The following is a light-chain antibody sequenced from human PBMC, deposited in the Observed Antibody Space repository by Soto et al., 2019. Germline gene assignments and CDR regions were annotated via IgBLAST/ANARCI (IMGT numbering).Light chain of an antibody. V-gene: IGKV1-39*01. J-gene: IGKJ1*01. CDR1: QSISSY. CDR2: DAT. Sequence: DIQMTQSPSSLSASVGDRVTITCRASQSISSYLNWYQQRPGKAPNLLIYDATRLYSEVPPRFSGSGYGTDFTLTITSLQLEDFATYYCQQSDVSPRTFGQGTKVDIK. CDR3: QQSDVSPRT.